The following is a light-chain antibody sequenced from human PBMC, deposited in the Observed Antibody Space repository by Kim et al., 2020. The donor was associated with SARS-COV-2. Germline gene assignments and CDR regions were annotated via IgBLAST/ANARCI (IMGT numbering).Light chain of an antibody. CDR1: SGAIASNI. V-gene: IGLV6-57*01. CDR3: QSYDSNDLV. J-gene: IGLJ3*02. Sequence: GKTVTIPRTRSSGAIASNIVQCYHQRPGSSPPTVIYGDNQRPSGVPDRFSGSIDSSPNSASLIISGLKTEDEADYYCQSYDSNDLVFGGGTRLTVL. CDR2: GDN.